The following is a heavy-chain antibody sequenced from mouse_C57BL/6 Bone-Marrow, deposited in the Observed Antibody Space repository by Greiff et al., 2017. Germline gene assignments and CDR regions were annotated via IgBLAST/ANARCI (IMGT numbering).Heavy chain of an antibody. J-gene: IGHJ2*01. CDR3: ARDYCGIAYYFDY. CDR2: ISGGGGNT. Sequence: EVQVVESGGGLVKPGGSLKLSCAASGFTFSSYTLTWVRQTPEKRLEWVATISGGGGNTSYPDSVKGRFTISRANANNTLYLQLSSLRSEDTALYYWARDYCGIAYYFDYWGQGTTLTVSS. CDR1: GFTFSSYT. V-gene: IGHV5-9*01. D-gene: IGHD1-1*01.